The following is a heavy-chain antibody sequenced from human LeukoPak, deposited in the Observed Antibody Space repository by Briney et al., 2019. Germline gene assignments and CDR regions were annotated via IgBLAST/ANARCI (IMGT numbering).Heavy chain of an antibody. CDR2: ISSSSYI. CDR1: GFTFSSYS. CDR3: ARGSGGAAVIFDY. Sequence: GGSLRLSCAASGFTFSSYSMNWVRQAPGKGLEWVSSISSSSYIYYADSVKGRFTISRGNAKNSLYLQMNSLRAEDTAVYYCARGSGGAAVIFDYWGQGTLVTVSS. V-gene: IGHV3-21*01. D-gene: IGHD6-13*01. J-gene: IGHJ4*02.